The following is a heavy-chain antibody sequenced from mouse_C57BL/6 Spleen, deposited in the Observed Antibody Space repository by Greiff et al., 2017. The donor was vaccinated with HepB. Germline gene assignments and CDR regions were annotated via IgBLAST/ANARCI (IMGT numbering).Heavy chain of an antibody. J-gene: IGHJ3*01. Sequence: QVHVKQSGPELVKPGASVKISCKASGYTFTDYYINWVKQRPGQGLEWIGWIFPGSGSTYYNEKFKGKATLTVDKSSSTAYMLLSSLTSEDSAVYFCARRAMDDYAWFAYWGQGTLVTVSA. CDR2: IFPGSGST. CDR3: ARRAMDDYAWFAY. D-gene: IGHD2-4*01. CDR1: GYTFTDYY. V-gene: IGHV1-75*01.